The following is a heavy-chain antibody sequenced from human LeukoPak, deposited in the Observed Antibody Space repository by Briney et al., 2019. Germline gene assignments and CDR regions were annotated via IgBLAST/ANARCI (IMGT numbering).Heavy chain of an antibody. V-gene: IGHV3-33*06. CDR2: IWYDGSNK. Sequence: PGRSLRLSCAASGFTFSSYGMHWVRQAPGKGLEWVAVIWYDGSNKYYADSVKGRFTISRDNSKNTLYLQMNSLRAEDTAVYYCAKDRATVVTLGPFDYWGQGTLVTVSS. CDR1: GFTFSSYG. J-gene: IGHJ4*02. CDR3: AKDRATVVTLGPFDY. D-gene: IGHD4-23*01.